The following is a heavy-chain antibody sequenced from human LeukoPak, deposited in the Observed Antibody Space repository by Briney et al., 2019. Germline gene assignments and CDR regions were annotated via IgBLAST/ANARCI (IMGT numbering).Heavy chain of an antibody. D-gene: IGHD2-2*01. J-gene: IGHJ5*02. CDR2: IYHSGST. Sequence: SETLSLTCAVSGGSISSGGYSWSWIRQPPGNGLEWIGYIYHSGSTYYSPSLKSRVTISVDRSKNQFSLKLSSVTAADTAVYYCARAGRYCSSTSCSMSSSFDPWGQGTLVTVSS. CDR1: GGSISSGGYS. V-gene: IGHV4-30-2*01. CDR3: ARAGRYCSSTSCSMSSSFDP.